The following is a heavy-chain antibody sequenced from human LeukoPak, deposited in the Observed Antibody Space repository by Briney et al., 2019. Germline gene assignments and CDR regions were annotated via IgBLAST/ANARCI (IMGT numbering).Heavy chain of an antibody. J-gene: IGHJ1*01. V-gene: IGHV4-39*01. CDR2: IYYGGST. CDR3: AGGYDISDYFKQ. D-gene: IGHD3-9*01. CDR1: GGSISSSSYY. Sequence: KPSETLSLTCTVSGGSISSSSYYWAWIRQPPGKGLEWIGNIYYGGSTYYNPSLKSRVTISVDTSKNQFSLKLSSVTAADTAVYYCAGGYDISDYFKQWGQGTLVTVPS.